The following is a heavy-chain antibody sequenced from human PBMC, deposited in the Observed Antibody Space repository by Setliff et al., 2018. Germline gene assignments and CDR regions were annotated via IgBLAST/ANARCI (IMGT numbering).Heavy chain of an antibody. CDR3: ARNPDFLQYSFDL. J-gene: IGHJ2*01. D-gene: IGHD5-12*01. V-gene: IGHV4-59*11. CDR1: GGSSSSHY. Sequence: SETLSLTCTVSGGSSSSHYWSWIRQPPGKGLEWIGSINYYGSIFDDGTTYSTYYNPSLKSRATISIDTSKSQFSLKLSSMTAADTALYYCARNPDFLQYSFDLWGRGTLVTVSS. CDR2: INYYGSIFDDGTTYST.